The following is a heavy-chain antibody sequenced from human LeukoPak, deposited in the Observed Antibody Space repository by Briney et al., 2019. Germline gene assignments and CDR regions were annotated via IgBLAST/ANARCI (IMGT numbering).Heavy chain of an antibody. D-gene: IGHD3-3*01. V-gene: IGHV5-51*01. CDR2: IYPRDSDT. CDR3: ARAQVSGVVIPTSFDP. CDR1: GYSFPNYW. J-gene: IGHJ5*02. Sequence: GKSLKISCKGSGYSFPNYWIAWVRQMPGKGLEWMGIIYPRDSDTRYSPSFQGQVTISADKSITTAYLQWSSLKASDTGIYYCARAQVSGVVIPTSFDPWGQGTLVTVSS.